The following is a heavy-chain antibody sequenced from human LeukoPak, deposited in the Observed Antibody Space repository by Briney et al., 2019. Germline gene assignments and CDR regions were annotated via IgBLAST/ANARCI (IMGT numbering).Heavy chain of an antibody. Sequence: PGESLKISCKGSGYSFTNYWIGWVRQLPGKGLEWMGIIYPGDSDTRYSPSFQGQVTISADKSISTAYLQWSSLKASDTAIYFCARLAMVHYFDYWGQGTLVTVSS. D-gene: IGHD5-18*01. V-gene: IGHV5-51*01. CDR3: ARLAMVHYFDY. CDR2: IYPGDSDT. J-gene: IGHJ4*02. CDR1: GYSFTNYW.